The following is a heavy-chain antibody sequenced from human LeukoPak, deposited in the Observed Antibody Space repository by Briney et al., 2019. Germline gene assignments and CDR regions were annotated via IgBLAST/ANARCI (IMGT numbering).Heavy chain of an antibody. D-gene: IGHD3/OR15-3a*01. CDR2: IKQDGSEK. Sequence: QPGGSLRLSCAASGFTFSSYWMSWVRQAPGQGLEWVANIKQDGSEKNYVDSVKGRFTISRDNAKNSLYLQMNSLRADDTAVYCCARLDYYFDYWGQGTLVTVSS. V-gene: IGHV3-7*01. J-gene: IGHJ4*02. CDR3: ARLDYYFDY. CDR1: GFTFSSYW.